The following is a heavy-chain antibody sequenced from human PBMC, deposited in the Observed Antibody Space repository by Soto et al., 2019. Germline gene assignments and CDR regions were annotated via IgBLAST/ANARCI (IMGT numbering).Heavy chain of an antibody. CDR3: AAVALIGYCSGGSCSPFAFDI. CDR1: GFTFTSSA. D-gene: IGHD2-15*01. J-gene: IGHJ3*02. CDR2: IVVGSGNT. Sequence: SVKVSCKASGFTFTSSAMQWVRQARGQRLEWIGWIVVGSGNTNYAQKFQERVTITRDMSTSTAYMELSSLRSEDTAVYYCAAVALIGYCSGGSCSPFAFDIWGQRTMVTVSS. V-gene: IGHV1-58*02.